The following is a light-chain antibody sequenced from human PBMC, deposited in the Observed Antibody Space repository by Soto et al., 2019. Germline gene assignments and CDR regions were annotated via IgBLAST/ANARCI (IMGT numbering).Light chain of an antibody. CDR1: SRDVGGYNY. V-gene: IGLV2-8*01. CDR2: EVN. Sequence: QSALTQPASVSGSPGQSITISCTGTSRDVGGYNYVSWHQQHPGKAPKVMIYEVNKRPSGVPDRFSGSKSGNTASLTVSGLQAEDEADYYCSSYAGSSNVFGTGTKVTVL. J-gene: IGLJ1*01. CDR3: SSYAGSSNV.